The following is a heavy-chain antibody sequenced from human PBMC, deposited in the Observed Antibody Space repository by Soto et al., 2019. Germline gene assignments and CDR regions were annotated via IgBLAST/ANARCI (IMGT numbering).Heavy chain of an antibody. CDR3: ASGPYYGSGSWLNFDY. V-gene: IGHV3-30-3*01. CDR2: ISYDGSNK. CDR1: GFTFSSYA. D-gene: IGHD3-10*01. Sequence: GGSLRLSCAASGFTFSSYAMHWVRQAPGKGLEWVAVISYDGSNKYYADSVKGRFTISRDNSKNTLYLQMNSLRAEDTAVYYCASGPYYGSGSWLNFDYWGQGTLVTVSS. J-gene: IGHJ4*02.